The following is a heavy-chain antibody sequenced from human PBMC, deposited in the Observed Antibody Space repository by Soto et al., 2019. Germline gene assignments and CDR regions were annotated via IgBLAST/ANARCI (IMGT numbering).Heavy chain of an antibody. J-gene: IGHJ4*02. V-gene: IGHV3-15*01. Sequence: EVQLVESGGGLVKPGGSLRLSCAASGFTFSNAWMSWVRQAPGKGLEWVGRIKSKTDGGTTDYAAPVKGRFTISRDDSKNTLYLQMNSLKTEDTAVYYCTTDRAPGIKVRGPRPYWGQGTLVTVSS. CDR2: IKSKTDGGTT. CDR1: GFTFSNAW. D-gene: IGHD3-10*01. CDR3: TTDRAPGIKVRGPRPY.